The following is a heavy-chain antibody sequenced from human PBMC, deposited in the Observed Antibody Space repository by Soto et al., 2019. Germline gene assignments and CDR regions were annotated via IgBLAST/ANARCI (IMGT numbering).Heavy chain of an antibody. Sequence: QITLKESGPTLVKPTQTLTLTCTFSGFSFTTDGMGVGWVRQPPGKALEWLALIYWDDDKRYSPSLKSRLTITKDASRNQVVLTLTNMDPADTATYSCAHLDWAASGTRYYFDYWGQGTLVTVSS. J-gene: IGHJ4*02. V-gene: IGHV2-5*02. CDR2: IYWDDDK. CDR1: GFSFTTDGMG. D-gene: IGHD6-13*01. CDR3: AHLDWAASGTRYYFDY.